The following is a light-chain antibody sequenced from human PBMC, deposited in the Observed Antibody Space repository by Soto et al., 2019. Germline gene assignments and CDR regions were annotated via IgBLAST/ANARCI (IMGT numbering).Light chain of an antibody. V-gene: IGKV3-15*01. CDR2: GAS. CDR1: QSVSSN. CDR3: HQYNDWPLT. J-gene: IGKJ4*01. Sequence: EIVMTQSPATVSVSPGESATPSCRASQSVSSNLAWYQQKPGQAPRLLIYGASTRATAIPPRFSGSGSGTEFTLIISSLQSEDFAVYYCHQYNDWPLTFGGGTEVEIK.